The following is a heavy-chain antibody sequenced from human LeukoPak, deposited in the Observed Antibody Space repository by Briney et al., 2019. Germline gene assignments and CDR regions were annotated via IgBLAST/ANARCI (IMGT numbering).Heavy chain of an antibody. J-gene: IGHJ4*01. Sequence: PGGSLRLSCSASGFTFSSLGMHWVRQAPGKGLEHVSTIGSDGDSTYYADSVKDRFTISRDNSKNALYLQMTSLRPEDSAVYYCVSPVFINYWGQGTLVTVS. CDR3: VSPVFINY. CDR1: GFTFSSLG. D-gene: IGHD1-14*01. CDR2: IGSDGDST. V-gene: IGHV3-64D*06.